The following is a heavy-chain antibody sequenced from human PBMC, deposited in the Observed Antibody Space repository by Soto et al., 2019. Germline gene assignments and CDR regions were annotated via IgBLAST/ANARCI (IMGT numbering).Heavy chain of an antibody. Sequence: GGSLRLSCAASGFTFSSYAMSWVRQAPGKGLEWVSAISGSGGSTYYADSEKGRFTISRDNSKNTMYLQMNSLRAEDTAVYYCAKDSSSWYYFDYWGQGTLVTVSS. V-gene: IGHV3-23*01. CDR1: GFTFSSYA. J-gene: IGHJ4*02. CDR3: AKDSSSWYYFDY. D-gene: IGHD6-13*01. CDR2: ISGSGGST.